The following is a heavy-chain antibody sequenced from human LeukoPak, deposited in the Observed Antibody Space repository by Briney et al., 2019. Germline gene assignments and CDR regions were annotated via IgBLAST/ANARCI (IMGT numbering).Heavy chain of an antibody. CDR2: IYYSGST. V-gene: IGHV4-59*01. Sequence: SETLPLTCTVPGGSISSYYWSWIRQPPGKGLEWIGYIYYSGSTNYNPSLKSRVTISVDTSKNQFSLKLSSVTAADTAVYYCARGYYGSGSYYYYYYYYYMDVWGKGTTVTISS. J-gene: IGHJ6*03. CDR1: GGSISSYY. D-gene: IGHD3-10*01. CDR3: ARGYYGSGSYYYYYYYYYMDV.